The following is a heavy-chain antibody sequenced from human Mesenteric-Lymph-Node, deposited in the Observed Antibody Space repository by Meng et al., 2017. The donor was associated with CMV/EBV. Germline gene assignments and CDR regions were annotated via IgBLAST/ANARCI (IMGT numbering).Heavy chain of an antibody. J-gene: IGHJ4*02. CDR2: INHSGST. Sequence: QWQFMQWGDGRLKPSGALALTCAVYGGSFSGYYWSWIRQPPGKGLEWIGEINHSGSTNYNPSLKSRVTISVDTSKNQFSLKLSSVTAADTAVYYCARHQRWLKSEGGFNYWGQGTLVTVSS. D-gene: IGHD4-23*01. CDR3: ARHQRWLKSEGGFNY. V-gene: IGHV4-34*01. CDR1: GGSFSGYY.